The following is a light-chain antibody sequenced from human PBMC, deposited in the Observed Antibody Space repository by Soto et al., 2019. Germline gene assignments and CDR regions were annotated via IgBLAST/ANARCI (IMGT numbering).Light chain of an antibody. V-gene: IGKV3-20*01. CDR2: GAS. Sequence: EIVLTQSPGTLSLSPGARATLSCRASQSVNRSYLVWYQQRPGQAPRLLIYGASITATGIPDRFSGSASVAGFTLTISRLEPEDFAVYYCQEVGSSPITFGQGTRLEIK. J-gene: IGKJ5*01. CDR3: QEVGSSPIT. CDR1: QSVNRSY.